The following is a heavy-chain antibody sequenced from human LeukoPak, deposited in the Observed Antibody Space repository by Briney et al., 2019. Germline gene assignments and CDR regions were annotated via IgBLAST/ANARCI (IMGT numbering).Heavy chain of an antibody. CDR2: IIPIFGTA. J-gene: IGHJ4*02. D-gene: IGHD5-18*01. CDR3: ASVPHQRYSYGSERGGHFDY. CDR1: GGTFSSYA. V-gene: IGHV1-69*13. Sequence: GASVKVSCKASGGTFSSYAISWVRQAPGQGLEWMGGIIPIFGTANYAQKFQGRVTITADESTSTAYMELSSLRSEDTAVYYCASVPHQRYSYGSERGGHFDYWGQGTLVTVSS.